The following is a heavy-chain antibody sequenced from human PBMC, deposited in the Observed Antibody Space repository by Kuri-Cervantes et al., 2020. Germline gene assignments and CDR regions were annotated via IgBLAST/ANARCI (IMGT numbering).Heavy chain of an antibody. CDR3: ATGLVDYGDYNWYFDL. Sequence: ASVKVSCKASGYTFTGYYMHWVRQAPGQGLEWMGWINPNSGGTNYAQKFQGRVTMTRDTSISTAYMELSRLRSDDTAVYYCATGLVDYGDYNWYFDLWGRGTLVTVSS. J-gene: IGHJ2*01. CDR2: INPNSGGT. D-gene: IGHD4-17*01. CDR1: GYTFTGYY. V-gene: IGHV1-2*02.